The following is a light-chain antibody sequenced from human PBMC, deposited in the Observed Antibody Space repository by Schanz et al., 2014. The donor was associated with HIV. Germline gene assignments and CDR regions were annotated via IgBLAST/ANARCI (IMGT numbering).Light chain of an antibody. Sequence: QSVLTQPPSVSGAPGQRVTISCTGSRSNIGTGYDVPWFQHLPGTAPKLLIYYSSNRPSGVPDRFSGSKSGTSASLAITGLQADDEADYYCQSYDTSLSVWVFGGGTKLTVL. CDR2: YSS. V-gene: IGLV1-40*01. CDR1: RSNIGTGYD. J-gene: IGLJ3*02. CDR3: QSYDTSLSVWV.